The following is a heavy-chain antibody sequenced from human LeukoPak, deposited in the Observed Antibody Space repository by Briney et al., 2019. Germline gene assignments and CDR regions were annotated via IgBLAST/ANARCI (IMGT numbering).Heavy chain of an antibody. Sequence: GGSLRLSCAASGFTFSNYAMTWVRQAPGRGLEWVSTISGSGGSTYYADSVKGRFTISRDTASDTVNLQMNSLRAEDTAVYYCARDVEVCRIGACYWTTFDCWCQGTLVTVSS. CDR1: GFTFSNYA. CDR2: ISGSGGST. D-gene: IGHD2-21*02. J-gene: IGHJ4*02. CDR3: ARDVEVCRIGACYWTTFDC. V-gene: IGHV3-23*01.